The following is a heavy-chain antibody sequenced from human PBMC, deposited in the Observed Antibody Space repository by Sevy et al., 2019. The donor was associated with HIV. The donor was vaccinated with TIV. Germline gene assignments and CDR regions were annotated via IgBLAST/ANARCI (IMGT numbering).Heavy chain of an antibody. J-gene: IGHJ6*03. CDR3: AGVAGSSSAGGRYYYYMDV. Sequence: ASVKVSCKASGYTFTSYAMHWVRQAPGQRLEWMGWINAGNGNTKYSQKFQGRVTITRDTSASTAYMELSSLRSEDTAVYYCAGVAGSSSAGGRYYYYMDVWGKGTTVTVSS. CDR2: INAGNGNT. V-gene: IGHV1-3*01. CDR1: GYTFTSYA. D-gene: IGHD6-13*01.